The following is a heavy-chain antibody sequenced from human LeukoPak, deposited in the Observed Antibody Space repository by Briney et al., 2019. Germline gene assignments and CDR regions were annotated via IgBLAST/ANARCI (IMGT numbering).Heavy chain of an antibody. J-gene: IGHJ4*02. D-gene: IGHD6-13*01. V-gene: IGHV3-15*01. Sequence: PGGSLRLPCAASGFTFRNAWMSWVRQAPGKGLEWVGRIKSKIDGGTPDYPAPVKGRFTISRDDSKNTLYLQMNSLKTEDTAVYYCTGVSRSSWYDYWGQGTLVTVSS. CDR1: GFTFRNAW. CDR3: TGVSRSSWYDY. CDR2: IKSKIDGGTP.